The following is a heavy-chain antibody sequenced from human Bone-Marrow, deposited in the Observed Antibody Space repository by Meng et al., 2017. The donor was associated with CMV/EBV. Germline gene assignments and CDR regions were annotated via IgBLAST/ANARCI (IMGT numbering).Heavy chain of an antibody. CDR3: ARVGGGSPLVDY. V-gene: IGHV3-7*01. D-gene: IGHD2-15*01. CDR2: IKQDGSEK. J-gene: IGHJ4*02. CDR1: GFTFSSYW. Sequence: GGSLRLSCAASGFTFSSYWMSWVRQAPGKGLEWVANIKQDGSEKYYVDSVKGRFTISRDNAKNSLYLQMNSLRAEDTAVYYCARVGGGSPLVDYWARGTLATFPS.